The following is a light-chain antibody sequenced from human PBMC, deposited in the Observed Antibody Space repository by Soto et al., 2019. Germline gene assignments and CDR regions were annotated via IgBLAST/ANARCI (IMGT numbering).Light chain of an antibody. CDR3: QQYDSYPFT. V-gene: IGKV1D-16*01. CDR2: AVS. J-gene: IGKJ2*01. Sequence: DIQTTQSPSSLSASVGDEVTITCRASQGISCWLAWYQQKPERVPKSLIYAVSSLQSGVPSRFSGSGSGTEFTLTISSLQPEDCAAYYCQQYDSYPFTFGPGTKLEI. CDR1: QGISCW.